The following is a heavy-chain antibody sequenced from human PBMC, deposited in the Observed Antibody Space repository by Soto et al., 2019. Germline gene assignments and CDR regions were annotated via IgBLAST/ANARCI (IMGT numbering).Heavy chain of an antibody. CDR2: ISSSSSYI. V-gene: IGHV3-21*01. D-gene: IGHD2-15*01. CDR1: GFTFSSYS. J-gene: IGHJ4*02. Sequence: EVQLVESGGGLVKPGGSLRLSCAASGFTFSSYSMNWVRQAPGKGLEWVSSISSSSSYIYYADSVKGRFTISRDNAKNSLYLQMNSLRAEVTAVYYCAREAVVAATGYFDYWGQGTLVTVSS. CDR3: AREAVVAATGYFDY.